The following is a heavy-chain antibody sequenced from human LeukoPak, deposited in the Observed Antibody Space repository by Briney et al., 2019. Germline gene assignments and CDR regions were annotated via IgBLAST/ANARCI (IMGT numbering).Heavy chain of an antibody. CDR3: AKDLTTLTTFFDY. CDR2: ISDSGGST. D-gene: IGHD4-17*01. Sequence: GGSLRLSCAASGFTFSSYAMSWVRQAPGKGLEWVSAISDSGGSTYYADSVKGRLTISRDNPKSTLYLQMNSLRAEDTAVYYCAKDLTTLTTFFDYWGQGTLVTVSS. V-gene: IGHV3-23*01. J-gene: IGHJ4*02. CDR1: GFTFSSYA.